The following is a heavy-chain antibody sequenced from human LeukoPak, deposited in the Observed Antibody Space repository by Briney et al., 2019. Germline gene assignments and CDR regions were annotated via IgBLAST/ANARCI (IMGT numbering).Heavy chain of an antibody. CDR3: ARDVYGSGSYYKP. CDR1: GYTFTGYY. J-gene: IGHJ5*02. Sequence: GAPVKVSCKPSGYTFTGYYMHWAPQAPGPGLEWRAWINPNSGGTNYAQKFQGRVIMTRDTSISTAYMELSRLRSDDTAVYYCARDVYGSGSYYKPWGQGTLVTVSS. V-gene: IGHV1-2*02. D-gene: IGHD3-10*01. CDR2: INPNSGGT.